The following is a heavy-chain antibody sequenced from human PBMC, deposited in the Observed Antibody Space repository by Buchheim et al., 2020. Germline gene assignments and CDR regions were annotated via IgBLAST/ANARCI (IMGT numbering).Heavy chain of an antibody. V-gene: IGHV3-74*01. CDR1: GFIFSKYW. J-gene: IGHJ4*02. CDR2: INTDGSTT. CDR3: VRDRGWTAFDY. D-gene: IGHD6-19*01. Sequence: VQLVESGGGLVKPGGSLRLSCAASGFIFSKYWIQWVRHAPGKGLERVSFINTDGSTTGYADSVKGRFTISRDNARTTVYLHMTSLRVEDTAVYYCVRDRGWTAFDYWGQGAL.